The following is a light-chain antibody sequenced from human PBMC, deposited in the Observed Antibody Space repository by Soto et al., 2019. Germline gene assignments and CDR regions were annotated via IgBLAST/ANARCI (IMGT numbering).Light chain of an antibody. CDR3: QQYGTSPT. Sequence: EIVMTQSPATLSVSPGEMSTLSCRASQSVINNLAWYQQKPGQAPRLLIYGASSRATGIPDSFSGSASGTDFTLTISRMEPEDSAVYYCQQYGTSPTFGHGTKVDIK. CDR2: GAS. V-gene: IGKV3-20*01. J-gene: IGKJ1*01. CDR1: QSVINN.